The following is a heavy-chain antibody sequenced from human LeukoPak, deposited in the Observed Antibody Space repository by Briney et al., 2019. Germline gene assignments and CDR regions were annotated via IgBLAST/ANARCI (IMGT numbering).Heavy chain of an antibody. CDR3: ARGPDYGDYLFDY. CDR1: GGSFSGYY. D-gene: IGHD4-17*01. V-gene: IGHV4-34*01. CDR2: INHSGST. J-gene: IGHJ4*02. Sequence: SETLSLTCAVYGGSFSGYYWSWIRQPPGKGLEWIGEINHSGSTNYNPSLKSRVTISVDTSKNQFSLKLSSVTAADTAVYYCARGPDYGDYLFDYWGQGTLVTVSS.